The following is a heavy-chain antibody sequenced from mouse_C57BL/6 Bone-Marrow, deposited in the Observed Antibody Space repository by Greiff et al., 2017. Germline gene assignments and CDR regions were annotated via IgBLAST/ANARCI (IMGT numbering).Heavy chain of an antibody. J-gene: IGHJ3*01. Sequence: VQLQQPGAELVRPGTSVKLSCKASGYTFTSYWMHWVKQRPGQGLEWIGVIDPSDSYTNYNQKFKGKATLTVDTSSSTAYMQRSSLTSEDSAVYYCARWVAYWGQGTLVTVSA. V-gene: IGHV1-59*01. CDR2: IDPSDSYT. CDR3: ARWVAY. CDR1: GYTFTSYW.